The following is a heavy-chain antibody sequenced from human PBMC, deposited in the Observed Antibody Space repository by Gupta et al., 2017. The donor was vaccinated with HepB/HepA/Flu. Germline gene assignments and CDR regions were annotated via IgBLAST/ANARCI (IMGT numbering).Heavy chain of an antibody. CDR3: ARGGYRPSSNYYDSSGYYI. D-gene: IGHD3-22*01. J-gene: IGHJ4*02. CDR1: GYTFTSYA. CDR2: INAGNGNT. V-gene: IGHV1-3*01. Sequence: QVQLVQSGAEVKKPGASVKVSCKASGYTFTSYAMHWVRQAPGQRLEWMGWINAGNGNTKYSQKFQGRVTITRDTSASTAYMELSSLRSEDTAVYYCARGGYRPSSNYYDSSGYYIWGQGTLVTVSS.